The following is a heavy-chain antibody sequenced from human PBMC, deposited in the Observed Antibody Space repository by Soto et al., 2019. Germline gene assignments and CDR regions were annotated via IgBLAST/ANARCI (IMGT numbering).Heavy chain of an antibody. D-gene: IGHD5-18*01. J-gene: IGHJ4*02. CDR3: ARVGYSYGYYFDY. Sequence: ASVKVSCKASGYTFTGYYMHWVRQAPGQGLEWMGWINPNSGGTNYAQKFQGRVTMTRDTSISTAYMELSRLRSDDTAVYYCARVGYSYGYYFDYWGQGTLVTAPQ. V-gene: IGHV1-2*02. CDR1: GYTFTGYY. CDR2: INPNSGGT.